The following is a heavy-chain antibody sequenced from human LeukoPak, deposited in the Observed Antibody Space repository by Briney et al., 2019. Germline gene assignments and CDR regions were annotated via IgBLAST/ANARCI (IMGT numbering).Heavy chain of an antibody. V-gene: IGHV4-59*01. CDR2: IYYSGST. Sequence: PSETLSLTCTVSGGSISSYYWSWIRQPPGKGLVWIGYIYYSGSTNYNPSLKSRVTISVDTSKNQFSLKLSSVTAADTAVYYCARMYGDYSPFDYWGQGTLVTVSS. D-gene: IGHD4-17*01. CDR1: GGSISSYY. J-gene: IGHJ4*02. CDR3: ARMYGDYSPFDY.